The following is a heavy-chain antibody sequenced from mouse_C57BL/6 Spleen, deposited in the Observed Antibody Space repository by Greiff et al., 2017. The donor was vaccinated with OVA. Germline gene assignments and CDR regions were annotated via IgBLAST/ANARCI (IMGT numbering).Heavy chain of an antibody. CDR1: GYSFTGYF. Sequence: EVQLQQSGPELVKPGDSVKISCKASGYSFTGYFMNWVMQSHGKSLEWIGRINPYNGDTFYNQKFKGKATLTVDKSSSTAHMELRSLTSEDSAVYYGARGTITTVVGGAMDYWGQGTSVTVSS. J-gene: IGHJ4*01. V-gene: IGHV1-20*01. CDR2: INPYNGDT. CDR3: ARGTITTVVGGAMDY. D-gene: IGHD1-1*01.